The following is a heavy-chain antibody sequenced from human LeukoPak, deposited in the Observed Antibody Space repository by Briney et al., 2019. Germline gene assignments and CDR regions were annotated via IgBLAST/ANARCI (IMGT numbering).Heavy chain of an antibody. J-gene: IGHJ4*02. Sequence: GGSLRLSCAASGFTFGAYWMSWFRQAPGKGPEWVSSIKDDGSAQFYVDSLEGRFTISRDNAKNTLYLQMDTMRVEDTAVYYCARHIVGEQNFDYWSQGTLVTVSS. CDR1: GFTFGAYW. D-gene: IGHD3-16*02. CDR2: IKDDGSAQ. V-gene: IGHV3-7*01. CDR3: ARHIVGEQNFDY.